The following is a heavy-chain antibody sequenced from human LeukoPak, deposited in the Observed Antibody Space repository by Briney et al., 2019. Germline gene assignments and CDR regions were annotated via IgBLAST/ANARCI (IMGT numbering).Heavy chain of an antibody. J-gene: IGHJ4*02. CDR1: GFTFSNAW. CDR2: IKSKTDGGTT. D-gene: IGHD2-2*01. CDR3: TTYIVVVPAAVR. V-gene: IGHV3-15*01. Sequence: GGSLRLSCAASGFTFSNAWMSWVRQAPGKGLEWVGRIKSKTDGGTTDYAAPVKGRFTISRDDSKNTLYLQMNSLKTEDTAVYYCTTYIVVVPAAVRWGQGTLVTVSS.